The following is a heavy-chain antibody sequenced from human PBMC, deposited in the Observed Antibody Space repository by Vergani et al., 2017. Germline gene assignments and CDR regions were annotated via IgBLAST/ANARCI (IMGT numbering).Heavy chain of an antibody. CDR3: ASTFCGGECYYDH. CDR1: GASVNRANYY. CDR2: IYHSGGT. J-gene: IGHJ4*02. V-gene: IGHV4-61*01. D-gene: IGHD2-21*01. Sequence: VQLQESGPGLVKPSATLSLTCSVSGASVNRANYYWSWLRQTPGTGLEWIGFIYHSGGTSYSPSLKSRFTISLDTSKNQFSLKVTSVTAADTAMYYWASTFCGGECYYDHWGQGTLVTVSS.